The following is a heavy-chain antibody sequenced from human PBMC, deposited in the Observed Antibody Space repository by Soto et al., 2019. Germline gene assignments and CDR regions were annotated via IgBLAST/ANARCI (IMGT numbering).Heavy chain of an antibody. V-gene: IGHV3-30-3*01. CDR2: ISYDGSNK. D-gene: IGHD6-13*01. Sequence: QVQLVESGGGVVQPGRSLRLSCAASGFNFSSYAMHWVGQAPGKGLEWVAVISYDGSNKYYADSVKGRFTISRDNSKNSLDLQMNSLRAEDTAVYYCAREREQQLVHDYWGQGTLVTVSS. CDR1: GFNFSSYA. J-gene: IGHJ4*02. CDR3: AREREQQLVHDY.